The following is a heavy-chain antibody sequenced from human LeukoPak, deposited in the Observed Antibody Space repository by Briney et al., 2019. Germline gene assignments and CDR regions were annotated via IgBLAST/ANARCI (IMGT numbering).Heavy chain of an antibody. Sequence: ASVKASCKASGGTFSSYAISWVRQAPGQGLEWMGGIIPIFGTANYAQKFQGRVTITADESTSTAYMELSSLRSEDTAVYYCARAVRGVRPSLYYFDYWGQGTLVTVSS. D-gene: IGHD3-10*01. CDR1: GGTFSSYA. CDR3: ARAVRGVRPSLYYFDY. CDR2: IIPIFGTA. J-gene: IGHJ4*02. V-gene: IGHV1-69*13.